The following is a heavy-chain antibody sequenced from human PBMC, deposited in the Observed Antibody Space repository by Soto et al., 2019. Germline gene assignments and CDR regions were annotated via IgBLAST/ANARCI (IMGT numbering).Heavy chain of an antibody. D-gene: IGHD3-9*01. CDR2: INPSGGST. CDR1: GYTFTSYY. J-gene: IGHJ4*02. Sequence: QVQLVQSGAEVKKPGASVKVSCKASGYTFTSYYMHWVRQAPGQGLEWMGIINPSGGSTSYAQKFQGRVTMTRDTSTRTVYMELSSLRSEDTAVYYCARDTRSLRYFDWLLPYYFDYWGQGTLVTVSS. CDR3: ARDTRSLRYFDWLLPYYFDY. V-gene: IGHV1-46*03.